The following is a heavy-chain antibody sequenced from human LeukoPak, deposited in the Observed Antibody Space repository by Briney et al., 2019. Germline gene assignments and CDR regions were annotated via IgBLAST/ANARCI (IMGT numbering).Heavy chain of an antibody. CDR2: ISFDGSKE. CDR3: ARDPSSARYSSKWAANPFVP. D-gene: IGHD6-13*01. Sequence: PGGSLRLSCAASGFTFISYAMRWVRQAPGQRLEWVALISFDGSKEFLADSVKGRFSISRDNAKNTLYLQISGLRPDDTAVYYCARDPSSARYSSKWAANPFVPCAQGTLVTVSS. V-gene: IGHV3-30*04. CDR1: GFTFISYA. J-gene: IGHJ5*02.